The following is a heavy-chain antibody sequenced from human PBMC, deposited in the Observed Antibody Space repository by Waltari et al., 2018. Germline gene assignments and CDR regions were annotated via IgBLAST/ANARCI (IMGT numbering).Heavy chain of an antibody. V-gene: IGHV4-31*03. CDR2: IYYSGST. Sequence: QVQLQESGPGLVKPSQTLSLTCTVSGGSISSGGYYCSWIRPHPGKGLEWIGYIYYSGSTYYNPSLKSRVTISVDTSKNQFSLKLSSVTAADTAVYYCARGLHYGSYFDYWGQGTLVTVSS. CDR1: GGSISSGGYY. J-gene: IGHJ4*02. D-gene: IGHD3-10*01. CDR3: ARGLHYGSYFDY.